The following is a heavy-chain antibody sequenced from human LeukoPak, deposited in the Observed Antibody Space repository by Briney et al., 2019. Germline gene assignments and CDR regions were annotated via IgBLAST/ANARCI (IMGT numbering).Heavy chain of an antibody. CDR1: GGSISSYY. CDR3: ARDGSGWYYFDY. D-gene: IGHD6-19*01. Sequence: PSETLSLTCTVSGGSISSYYWTWIWQPPGKGLEWIGYIYNGGSTNYNPSLKSRVTISVDTSKNQFSLKLSSVTAADTAVYYCARDGSGWYYFDYWGQGTLVTVSS. V-gene: IGHV4-59*01. J-gene: IGHJ4*02. CDR2: IYNGGST.